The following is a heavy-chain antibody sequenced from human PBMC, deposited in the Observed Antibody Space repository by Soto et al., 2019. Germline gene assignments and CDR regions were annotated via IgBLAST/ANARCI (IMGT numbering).Heavy chain of an antibody. Sequence: QVQLVQSGAEVKKPGSSVKVSCKASGGTFSSYAISWVRQAPGQGLEWMGGIIPISGTANYAQKFQGRVTSTADESTSTAYMELSSLRSEDTALYYCARSQGSSTSLEIYYYYYYGMDVWGQGTTVTVSS. CDR3: ARSQGSSTSLEIYYYYYYGMDV. D-gene: IGHD2-2*01. CDR2: IIPISGTA. J-gene: IGHJ6*02. V-gene: IGHV1-69*01. CDR1: GGTFSSYA.